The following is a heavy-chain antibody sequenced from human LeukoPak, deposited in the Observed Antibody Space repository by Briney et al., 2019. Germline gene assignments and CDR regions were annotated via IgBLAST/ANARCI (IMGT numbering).Heavy chain of an antibody. CDR1: GGSISSGSYY. D-gene: IGHD5-18*01. V-gene: IGHV4-61*02. J-gene: IGHJ3*02. CDR2: IYTSGST. CDR3: ARVVDTAILTLDAFNI. Sequence: SQTLSLTXTVSGGSISSGSYYWNCIRQPAGKGLEWIGRIYTSGSTDYNPSLKSRVTVSVDTSKNQFSLKLRSVTAADTAVYYCARVVDTAILTLDAFNIWGQGTMVTVSS.